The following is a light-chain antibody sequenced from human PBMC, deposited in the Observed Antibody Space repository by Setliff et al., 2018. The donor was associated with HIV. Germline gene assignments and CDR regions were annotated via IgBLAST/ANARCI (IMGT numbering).Light chain of an antibody. CDR1: ISDVGGYNY. V-gene: IGLV2-14*01. CDR2: EVS. J-gene: IGLJ1*01. Sequence: SALTQPASVSGSPGQSITISCTGTISDVGGYNYVSWYQHHPGKAPKLLIYEVSNRPSWVSNRFSGSKSGNTASLTISGLQPEDEADYFCSSYTSSSTRVFGTGTKV. CDR3: SSYTSSSTRV.